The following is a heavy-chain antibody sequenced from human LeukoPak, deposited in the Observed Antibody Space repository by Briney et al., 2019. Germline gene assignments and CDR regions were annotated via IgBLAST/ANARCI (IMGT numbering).Heavy chain of an antibody. V-gene: IGHV3-33*01. CDR1: GFTLSSYG. Sequence: GRSLRLSCAASGFTLSSYGMHCVRQAPGKGLEWVAVIWYDGSNKYYADSVKGRFPISRDNSKNTLYLQMNSLRAEDTAVYYCARDKYSNGWRNSNWFDPWGQGTLVTVSS. CDR2: IWYDGSNK. CDR3: ARDKYSNGWRNSNWFDP. J-gene: IGHJ5*02. D-gene: IGHD6-19*01.